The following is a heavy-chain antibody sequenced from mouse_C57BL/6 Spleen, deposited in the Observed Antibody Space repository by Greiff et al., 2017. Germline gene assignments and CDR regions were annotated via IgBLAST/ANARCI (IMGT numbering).Heavy chain of an antibody. CDR3: ARHTTVVATDFDY. CDR2: ILPGSGST. Sequence: QVQLQQSGAELMKPGASVKLSCKATGYTFNGYWIEWVKQRPGHGLEWIGEILPGSGSTNYNEKFKGKATFTADTSTNTAYMQLSSLTTEDSAIYYWARHTTVVATDFDYWGQGTTLTVSS. V-gene: IGHV1-9*01. D-gene: IGHD1-1*01. J-gene: IGHJ2*01. CDR1: GYTFNGYW.